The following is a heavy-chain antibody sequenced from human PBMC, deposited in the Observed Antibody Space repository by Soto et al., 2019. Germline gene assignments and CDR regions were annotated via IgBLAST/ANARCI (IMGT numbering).Heavy chain of an antibody. CDR2: INPNSGGT. D-gene: IGHD5-12*01. V-gene: IGHV1-2*02. CDR1: GYTFTGYY. J-gene: IGHJ4*02. CDR3: ARAPPYSGYDFSLDY. Sequence: QVQLVQSGAEVKKPGASVKVSCKASGYTFTGYYMHWVRQAPGQGLEWMGWINPNSGGTNYAQKFQGRVTMTRDTSISTAYMELSRLRSDATAVYYCARAPPYSGYDFSLDYWGQGTLVTVSS.